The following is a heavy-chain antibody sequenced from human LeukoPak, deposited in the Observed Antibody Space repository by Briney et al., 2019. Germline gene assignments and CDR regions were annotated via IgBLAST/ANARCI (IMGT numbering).Heavy chain of an antibody. Sequence: GGSLRPSCAASGFTFSSYWIHWVRQAPGKGLVWVSRISGDGSTTIYTDSVKGRFTVSRDNAKNTVYLQMNSLRAEDTAVYYCARAGLGFDYWGQGTLVTVSS. D-gene: IGHD3-16*01. CDR3: ARAGLGFDY. CDR1: GFTFSSYW. V-gene: IGHV3-74*01. J-gene: IGHJ4*02. CDR2: ISGDGSTT.